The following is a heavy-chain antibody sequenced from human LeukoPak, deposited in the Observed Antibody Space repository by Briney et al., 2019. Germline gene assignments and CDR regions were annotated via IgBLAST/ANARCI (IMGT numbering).Heavy chain of an antibody. CDR3: VREERVSGYDFDC. J-gene: IGHJ4*02. V-gene: IGHV3-74*03. D-gene: IGHD5-12*01. CDR1: GFTFSSYW. Sequence: GGSLRLSCAASGFTFSSYWMHWVRPVPGKGVVWVSRINSDGSSITYADSVEGGFSTSRDNATNTLYLQMNSLRVEDTAVYYCVREERVSGYDFDCCGQGTLVTVSS. CDR2: INSDGSSI.